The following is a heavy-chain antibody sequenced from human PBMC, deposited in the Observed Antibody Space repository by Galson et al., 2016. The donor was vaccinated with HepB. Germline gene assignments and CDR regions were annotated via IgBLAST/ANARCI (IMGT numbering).Heavy chain of an antibody. CDR3: GKHGGFDY. V-gene: IGHV3-23*01. J-gene: IGHJ4*02. CDR2: ITGSGDTT. D-gene: IGHD3-16*01. Sequence: SLRLSCAASGFSFSISGMSWVRQTPGRGLEWISGITGSGDTTHCADSVKGRFIISRDNSKNTLYLYMNSLRAGDTAVYYCGKHGGFDYWGQGALVTVSS. CDR1: GFSFSISG.